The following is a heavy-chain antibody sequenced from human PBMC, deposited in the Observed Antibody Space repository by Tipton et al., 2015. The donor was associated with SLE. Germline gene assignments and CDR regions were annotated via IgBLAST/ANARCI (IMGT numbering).Heavy chain of an antibody. D-gene: IGHD1-14*01. CDR2: MYHSGST. CDR1: GGSISSSGYY. CDR3: ARRTETGSLSAYDY. J-gene: IGHJ4*02. V-gene: IGHV4-30-4*01. Sequence: TLSLTCTVSGGSISSSGYYWNWVRRRPGKGLEWIGYMYHSGSTYYNPSLESRAFILADTSKNQFSLKLSSVTAADTAVYLCARRTETGSLSAYDYRGQGTLVTVSS.